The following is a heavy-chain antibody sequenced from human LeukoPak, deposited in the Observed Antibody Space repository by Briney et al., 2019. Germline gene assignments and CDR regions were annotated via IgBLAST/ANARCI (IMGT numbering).Heavy chain of an antibody. D-gene: IGHD1-26*01. CDR3: ARGYSGTFYAEYYFDY. V-gene: IGHV4-38-2*02. CDR1: GYSISSDFY. J-gene: IGHJ4*02. Sequence: SETLSLTCTVSGYSISSDFYWGWIRQPPGKGLEWIGSIYHSGSSYYNPSLKSRVTISVDTSKNQFSLKLSSVTAADTAVYYCARGYSGTFYAEYYFDYWGQGTLVTVSS. CDR2: IYHSGSS.